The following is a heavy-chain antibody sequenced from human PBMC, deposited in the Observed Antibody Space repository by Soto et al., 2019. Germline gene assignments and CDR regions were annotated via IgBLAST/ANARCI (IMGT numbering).Heavy chain of an antibody. CDR3: ARDLVAGMTNDY. D-gene: IGHD2-21*01. CDR1: GFTFSSYA. J-gene: IGHJ4*02. V-gene: IGHV3-30-3*01. Sequence: QVQLVESGGGVVQPGRSLRLSCAASGFTFSSYAMHWVRQAPGKGLEWVAVISYDGSNKYYADSVKGRFTISRDNSKNTLDLQMNSLRAEDTAVYYCARDLVAGMTNDYWGQGTLVTVSS. CDR2: ISYDGSNK.